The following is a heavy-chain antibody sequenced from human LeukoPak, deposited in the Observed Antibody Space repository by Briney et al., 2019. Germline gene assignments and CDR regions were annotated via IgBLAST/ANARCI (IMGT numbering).Heavy chain of an antibody. D-gene: IGHD3-22*01. CDR3: ARVHDSGYYSVFDY. Sequence: SRTLSLTCTVSGGSISGGSAYWGWIRQLPGKGLEWIGNIYYSGSTYYNPSLKSRLTISVDTSKNQFFLKLSSVTAADTALYYCARVHDSGYYSVFDYWGQGTLVTVSS. CDR2: IYYSGST. V-gene: IGHV4-31*03. CDR1: GGSISGGSAY. J-gene: IGHJ4*02.